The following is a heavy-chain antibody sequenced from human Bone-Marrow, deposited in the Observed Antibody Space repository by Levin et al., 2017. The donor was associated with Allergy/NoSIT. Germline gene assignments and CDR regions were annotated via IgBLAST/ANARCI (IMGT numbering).Heavy chain of an antibody. CDR2: ISSSGSLI. J-gene: IGHJ4*02. CDR1: GFTFSDYY. CDR3: ARPTTVVTDPYYFDY. D-gene: IGHD4-23*01. V-gene: IGHV3-11*01. Sequence: GESLKISCAASGFTFSDYYMSWIRQAPGKGLEWLSYISSSGSLINYADSVKGRFTISRDNAKNSLYLQLNSLRAEDTAVYYCARPTTVVTDPYYFDYWGQGTLVTVSS.